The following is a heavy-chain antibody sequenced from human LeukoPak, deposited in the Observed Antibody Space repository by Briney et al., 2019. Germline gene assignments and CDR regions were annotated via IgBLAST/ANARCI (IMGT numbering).Heavy chain of an antibody. D-gene: IGHD2-21*02. J-gene: IGHJ4*02. CDR1: GFTFSIYA. Sequence: PGGSLRLSCAASGFTFSIYALGWVRQAPGEGLEWVSSIKGGGGDPFYADSVRGRFTISRDKSKNTLYLQLNSLRPEDTAVYFCAQGGHDFNPFYYWDQGTLVTVSS. V-gene: IGHV3-23*01. CDR3: AQGGHDFNPFYY. CDR2: IKGGGGDP.